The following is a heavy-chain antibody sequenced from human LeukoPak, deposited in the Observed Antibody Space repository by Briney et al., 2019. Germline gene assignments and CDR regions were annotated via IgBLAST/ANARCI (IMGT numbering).Heavy chain of an antibody. V-gene: IGHV1-69*13. CDR2: IIPIFGTA. CDR3: ARGSIRSNYGMDV. J-gene: IGHJ6*02. Sequence: ASVKVSCKASGGIFSSYAISWVRQAPGQGLEWMGGIIPIFGTANYAQKFQGRVTITADESTSTAYMELSSLRSEDTAVYYCARGSIRSNYGMDVWGQGTRSPSP. CDR1: GGIFSSYA.